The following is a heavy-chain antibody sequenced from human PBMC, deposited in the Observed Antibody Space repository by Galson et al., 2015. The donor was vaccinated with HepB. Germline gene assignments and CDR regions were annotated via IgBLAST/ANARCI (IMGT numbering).Heavy chain of an antibody. CDR3: WGGAYVEDY. J-gene: IGHJ4*02. Sequence: SLRLSCAASGFTVSSNYMSWVRQAPGKGLECVSVIYSGSSTYYADSVKGRFTISRDNSKNTLYLQMNGLRAEDTAVYYCWGGAYVEDYWGQGTLVTVSS. CDR2: IYSGSST. D-gene: IGHD5-12*01. V-gene: IGHV3-53*01. CDR1: GFTVSSNY.